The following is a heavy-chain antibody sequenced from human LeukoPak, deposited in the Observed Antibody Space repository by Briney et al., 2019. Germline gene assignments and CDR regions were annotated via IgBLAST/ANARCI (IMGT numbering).Heavy chain of an antibody. CDR2: IYYSGSI. D-gene: IGHD2-8*01. CDR3: AGSTYDNWFDP. J-gene: IGHJ5*02. Sequence: SETLSLTCTVSGGSISSGGYYWSWIRQHPGKGLEWIGYIYYSGSIYYNPSLKSRVTLSVETSKNQFSLKLSSVTAADTAVYYCAGSTYDNWFDPWGQGTLVTVSS. V-gene: IGHV4-31*03. CDR1: GGSISSGGYY.